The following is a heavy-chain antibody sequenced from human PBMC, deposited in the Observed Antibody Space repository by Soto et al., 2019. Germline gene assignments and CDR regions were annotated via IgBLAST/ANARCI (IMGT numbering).Heavy chain of an antibody. D-gene: IGHD3-16*02. V-gene: IGHV3-7*01. J-gene: IGHJ4*02. CDR2: IKQDGSDR. CDR1: KFTFGDYW. Sequence: SLRLSCAVPKFTFGDYWMSWVRQAPGKGLEWVSNIKQDGSDRNYADSVKGRFTISRDNAGNSMYLQMNSLRDEDTAVYYCASLSYGQLRYFDNWGQGALVTVSS. CDR3: ASLSYGQLRYFDN.